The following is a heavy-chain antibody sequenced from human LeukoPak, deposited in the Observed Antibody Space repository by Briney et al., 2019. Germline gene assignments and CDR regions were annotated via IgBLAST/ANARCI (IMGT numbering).Heavy chain of an antibody. D-gene: IGHD3-10*01. CDR2: ISYDGSNK. CDR3: ARDSVEVRGVIIPYYFDY. CDR1: GCTFSSYA. V-gene: IGHV3-30-3*01. J-gene: IGHJ4*02. Sequence: GGSLRLSCAASGCTFSSYAMHWVRQAPGKGLEWVAVISYDGSNKYYADSVKGRFTISRDNSKNTLYLQMNSLRAEDTAVYYCARDSVEVRGVIIPYYFDYWGQGTLVTVSS.